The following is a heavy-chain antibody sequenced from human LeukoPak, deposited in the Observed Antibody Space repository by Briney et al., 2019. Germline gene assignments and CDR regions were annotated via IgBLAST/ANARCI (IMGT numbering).Heavy chain of an antibody. CDR1: GVFISSGDYY. D-gene: IGHD6-13*01. V-gene: IGHV4-30-4*08. CDR3: ARGIAAEFDY. Sequence: PSQTLSLTCTVSGVFISSGDYYWGWIRQPPGKGLEWIGNIYYSGSTNYHPSLKSRATMSVDTSKNQFSLKLSSVTAADTAVYYCARGIAAEFDYWGQGTLVTVSS. J-gene: IGHJ4*02. CDR2: IYYSGST.